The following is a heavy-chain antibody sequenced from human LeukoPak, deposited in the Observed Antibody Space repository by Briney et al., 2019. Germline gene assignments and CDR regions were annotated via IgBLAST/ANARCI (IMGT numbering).Heavy chain of an antibody. J-gene: IGHJ3*01. V-gene: IGHV3-23*01. D-gene: IGHD2-21*02. CDR1: GFIFSSHG. Sequence: GGSLRLSCAASGFIFSSHGMNWVRQAPGKGLEWVSGISPSGDITYYADSVKGRFTISRDNSKNTVYLQMNSLGGEDTALYYCAKGRWGLTINNFDLWGQGTMVTVSS. CDR2: ISPSGDIT. CDR3: AKGRWGLTINNFDL.